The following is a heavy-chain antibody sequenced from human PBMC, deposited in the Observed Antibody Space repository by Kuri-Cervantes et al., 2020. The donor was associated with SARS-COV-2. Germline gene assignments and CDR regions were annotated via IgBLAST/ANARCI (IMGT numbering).Heavy chain of an antibody. CDR1: GGTFSSYT. Sequence: SVKVSCKASGGTFSSYTISWVRQAPGQGLEWMGRIIPILGIANYAQKFQGRVTITADESTSTAYMELSSLRSEDTAVYYCARDRVVLGDYYYYGMDVWGQGTTVTVSS. V-gene: IGHV1-69*04. CDR3: ARDRVVLGDYYYYGMDV. CDR2: IIPILGIA. J-gene: IGHJ6*02. D-gene: IGHD2-15*01.